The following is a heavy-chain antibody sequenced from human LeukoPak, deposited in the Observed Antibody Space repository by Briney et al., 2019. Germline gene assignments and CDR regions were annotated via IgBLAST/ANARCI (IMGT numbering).Heavy chain of an antibody. J-gene: IGHJ3*02. Sequence: GGSLRLSCAPSGFTFDDYTMHWVRQAPGKGLEWVCLISWDGGSTYYADSVKGRFTISRDNSKNSLYLQMNSLRAEDTAVYYCAKGGVVTAGGAFDIWGQGTMVTVSS. CDR3: AKGGVVTAGGAFDI. V-gene: IGHV3-43*01. CDR2: ISWDGGST. D-gene: IGHD2-21*02. CDR1: GFTFDDYT.